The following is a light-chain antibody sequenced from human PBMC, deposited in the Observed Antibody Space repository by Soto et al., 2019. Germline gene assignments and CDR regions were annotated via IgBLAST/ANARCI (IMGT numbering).Light chain of an antibody. J-gene: IGKJ4*02. CDR2: GAF. V-gene: IGKV3-11*01. Sequence: EIVLTQSPATLSLSPGERATLSCRASPSVTNFLAWYQQKPGQAPRLLIYGAFNRATGIPARFSGSGSGTDFTLTISSLEPEDFAVYFCQQRSSWPLTFGGGTKVDIK. CDR3: QQRSSWPLT. CDR1: PSVTNF.